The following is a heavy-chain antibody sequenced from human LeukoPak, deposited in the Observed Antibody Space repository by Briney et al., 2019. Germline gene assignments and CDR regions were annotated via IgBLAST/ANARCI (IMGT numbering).Heavy chain of an antibody. Sequence: GGSLRLSCAASGFTFSSYSMNWVRQAPGKGLEWVSSISSSGSYIYYADSVKGRFTISRDNAKNSLYLQMNSLRAEDTAVYYCARGLYDFWSGGLDYWGQGTLVTVSS. CDR1: GFTFSSYS. D-gene: IGHD3-3*01. CDR3: ARGLYDFWSGGLDY. V-gene: IGHV3-21*01. J-gene: IGHJ4*02. CDR2: ISSSGSYI.